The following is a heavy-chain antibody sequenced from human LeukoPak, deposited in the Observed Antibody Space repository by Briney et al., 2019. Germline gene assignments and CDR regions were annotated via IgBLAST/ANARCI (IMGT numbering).Heavy chain of an antibody. Sequence: GESLRLSCVDSGFIFSNYHMSWIRQAPGKGLEWLSYITSSSDYTNYADSVKGRFTISRDNAKKSLYLQMNSLRGEDTAVYYCARGSYYYFDYWGQGTLVTVSS. D-gene: IGHD1-26*01. CDR3: ARGSYYYFDY. J-gene: IGHJ4*02. CDR2: ITSSSDYT. CDR1: GFIFSNYH. V-gene: IGHV3-11*05.